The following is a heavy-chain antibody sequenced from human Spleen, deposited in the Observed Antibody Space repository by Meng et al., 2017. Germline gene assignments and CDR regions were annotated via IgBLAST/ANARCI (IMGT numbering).Heavy chain of an antibody. CDR1: GGSFSGYY. CDR3: ARATPSSPPDY. J-gene: IGHJ4*02. Sequence: QLQLQQWGAGLLKPSETLSLTCAVYGGSFSGYYWSWIRQPPGKGLEWIGEINHSGSTNYNPSLKSRVTISVDTSKNQFSLKLSSVTAADTAVYYCARATPSSPPDYWGQGTLVTVSS. D-gene: IGHD6-13*01. CDR2: INHSGST. V-gene: IGHV4-34*01.